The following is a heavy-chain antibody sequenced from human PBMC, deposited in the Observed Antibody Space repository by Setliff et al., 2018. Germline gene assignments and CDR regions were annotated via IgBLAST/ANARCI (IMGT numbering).Heavy chain of an antibody. CDR3: ARTRGYISSWYHYYYDMDV. CDR1: GGSISSSSYY. V-gene: IGHV4-39*07. CDR2: IYYSGST. J-gene: IGHJ6*02. D-gene: IGHD6-13*01. Sequence: PSETLSLTCTVSGGSISSSSYYWGWIRQPPGKGLEWIGSIYYSGSTYYNPSLKSRVTLSVDTSKNQFSLKLSSVTAADTAVYYCARTRGYISSWYHYYYDMDVWGQGTTVTVSS.